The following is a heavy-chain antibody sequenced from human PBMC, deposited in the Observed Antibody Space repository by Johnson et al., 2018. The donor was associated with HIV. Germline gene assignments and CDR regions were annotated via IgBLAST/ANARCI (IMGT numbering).Heavy chain of an antibody. Sequence: VQLVESGGGVVQPGRSLRLSCAASGFTFSSYWMHWVRQVPGKGLVWVSGINSDGSDTRYADSVKGRFTISRDNAKTTLYLQMNSLRAEDTAVYYCAREVNAFDIWGQGTVVTVSS. J-gene: IGHJ3*02. CDR3: AREVNAFDI. D-gene: IGHD3-22*01. CDR1: GFTFSSYW. CDR2: INSDGSDT. V-gene: IGHV3-74*01.